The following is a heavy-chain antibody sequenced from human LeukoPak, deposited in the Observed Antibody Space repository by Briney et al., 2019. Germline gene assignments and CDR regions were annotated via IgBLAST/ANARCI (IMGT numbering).Heavy chain of an antibody. CDR3: ARLWSRYGSGSYYKFDY. CDR1: GGSFSGYY. V-gene: IGHV4-34*01. D-gene: IGHD3-10*01. Sequence: SETLSLTCAVYGGSFSGYYWSWIRQPPGKGLEWIGEINHSGSTNYNPSLKSRVTISVDTSKNQFSLKLSSVTAADTAVYYCARLWSRYGSGSYYKFDYWGQGTLVTVSS. J-gene: IGHJ4*02. CDR2: INHSGST.